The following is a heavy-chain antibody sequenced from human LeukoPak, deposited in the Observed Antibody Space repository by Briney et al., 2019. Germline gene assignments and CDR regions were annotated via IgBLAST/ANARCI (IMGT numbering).Heavy chain of an antibody. D-gene: IGHD1-14*01. CDR1: GYTFTVYY. CDR2: INPYSDGT. J-gene: IGHJ4*02. V-gene: IGHV1-2*02. CDR3: GRLRTNDDY. Sequence: ASVTVSYPASGYTFTVYYIHWVRQAPGQGLEWMGYINPYSDGTNYAQNFQGRVTITSDTSISTAFMELSRLTSDDTAVYYCGRLRTNDDYWGQGTLVTVSS.